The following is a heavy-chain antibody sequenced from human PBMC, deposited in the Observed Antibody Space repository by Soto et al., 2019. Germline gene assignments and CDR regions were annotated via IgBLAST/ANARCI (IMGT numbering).Heavy chain of an antibody. J-gene: IGHJ3*02. Sequence: ASVKVSCKASGYTFTSYGISWVRQAPGQGLEWMGWISAYNGNTNYAQKLQGRVTMTTDTSTSTAYMELRSLRSDDTAVYYCARRFHGYSGYDDAFDIWGQGTMVTVSS. CDR3: ARRFHGYSGYDDAFDI. CDR1: GYTFTSYG. V-gene: IGHV1-18*01. CDR2: ISAYNGNT. D-gene: IGHD5-12*01.